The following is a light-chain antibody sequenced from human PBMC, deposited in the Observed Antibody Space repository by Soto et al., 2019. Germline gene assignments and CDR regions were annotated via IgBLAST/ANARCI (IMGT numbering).Light chain of an antibody. CDR1: QSVTTN. CDR3: QQYGSSPTWT. CDR2: DAS. V-gene: IGKV3-20*01. Sequence: EIVLTQSPGTLSLSPGERATLSCRASQSVTTNLAWYQQKPGQAPRLLIYDASNRATGIPARFSGSGSGTDFTLTISNLEPEDSAVYYCQQYGSSPTWTFGQGTKVDIK. J-gene: IGKJ1*01.